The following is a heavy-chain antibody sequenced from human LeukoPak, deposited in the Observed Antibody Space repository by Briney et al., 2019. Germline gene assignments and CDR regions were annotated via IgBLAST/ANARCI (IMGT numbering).Heavy chain of an antibody. D-gene: IGHD3-9*01. V-gene: IGHV1-69*01. CDR3: ARVRYDILTGCPNPDYYYYYYMDV. CDR1: GGTFSSYA. Sequence: SVKVSCKASGGTFSSYAISWVRQAPGQGLEWMGGIIPIFGTANYAQKFQGRVTITADESTSTAYMELSSLRSEDTAAYYCARVRYDILTGCPNPDYYYYYYMDVWGKGTTVTVSS. CDR2: IIPIFGTA. J-gene: IGHJ6*03.